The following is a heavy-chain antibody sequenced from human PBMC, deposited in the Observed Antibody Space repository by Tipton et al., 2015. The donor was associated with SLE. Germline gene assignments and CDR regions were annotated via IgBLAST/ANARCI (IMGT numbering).Heavy chain of an antibody. Sequence: TLSLTCAVYGGSFSGYYWSWIRQPPGKGLEWIGEINHSGRTHYNPSLKSRIIISVDTSKNQLSLKLNSVTAADTTMYYCARNRGSGQQAAFEIWGQGTMVTVSS. D-gene: IGHD2-15*01. CDR3: ARNRGSGQQAAFEI. CDR2: INHSGRT. V-gene: IGHV4-34*01. CDR1: GGSFSGYY. J-gene: IGHJ3*02.